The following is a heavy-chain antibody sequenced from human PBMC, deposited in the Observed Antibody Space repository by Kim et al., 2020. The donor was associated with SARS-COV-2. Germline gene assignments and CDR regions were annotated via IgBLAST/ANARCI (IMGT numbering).Heavy chain of an antibody. D-gene: IGHD6-13*01. Sequence: GGSLRLSCAASGFTFDDYAMHWVRQAPGKGLEWVSGISWNSGSIGYADSVKGRFTISRDNAKNSLYLQMNSLRAEDTALYYCAKGGFYSSSWYAFDYWGQGTLFTVSS. J-gene: IGHJ4*02. CDR1: GFTFDDYA. CDR3: AKGGFYSSSWYAFDY. CDR2: ISWNSGSI. V-gene: IGHV3-9*01.